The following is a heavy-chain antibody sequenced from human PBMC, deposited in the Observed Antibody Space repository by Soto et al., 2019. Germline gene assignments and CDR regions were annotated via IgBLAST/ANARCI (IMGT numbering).Heavy chain of an antibody. CDR1: GGSFTSNNW. Sequence: LSLPCAVSGGSFTSNNWWTWVRQPPGQGLEWIGEIYRTGSTNYNPSLKSRVTISLDKSENQFSLKVTSLTAADTAVYYCASRDPGTSVDYWGQGTLVTVSS. V-gene: IGHV4-4*02. CDR2: IYRTGST. CDR3: ASRDPGTSVDY. D-gene: IGHD1-7*01. J-gene: IGHJ4*02.